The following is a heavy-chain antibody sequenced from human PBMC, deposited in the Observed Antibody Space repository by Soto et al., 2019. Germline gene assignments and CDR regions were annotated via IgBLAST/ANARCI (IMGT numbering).Heavy chain of an antibody. V-gene: IGHV3-23*01. CDR2: ISGGGSTT. Sequence: QAGGSLRLSCAASGFTFSNYEMSWVRQAPGKGLEWLSYISGGGSTTQHADSVKGRLTISRDNSKNTLYLQMNSLRAEDTAVYYCAKYARGTTAPYHYYGMDVWGQGTTVTVSS. J-gene: IGHJ6*02. CDR3: AKYARGTTAPYHYYGMDV. D-gene: IGHD1-1*01. CDR1: GFTFSNYE.